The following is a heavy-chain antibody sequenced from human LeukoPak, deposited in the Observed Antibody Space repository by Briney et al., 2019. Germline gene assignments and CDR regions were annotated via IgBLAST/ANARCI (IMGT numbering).Heavy chain of an antibody. CDR1: GYTFTSYG. J-gene: IGHJ6*02. D-gene: IGHD4-17*01. CDR2: IRAYNGNT. CDR3: AREDGDYGTYYYGMDV. Sequence: ASVKVSCKASGYTFTSYGISWVRQAPGQGLEWMGWIRAYNGNTNYAQKLQGRVTMTTDTSTSTAYMELRSLRSDDTAVYYCAREDGDYGTYYYGMDVWGQGTTVTVSS. V-gene: IGHV1-18*01.